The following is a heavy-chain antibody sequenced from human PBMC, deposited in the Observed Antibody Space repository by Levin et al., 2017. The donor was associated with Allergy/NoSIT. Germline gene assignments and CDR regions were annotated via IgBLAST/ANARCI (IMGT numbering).Heavy chain of an antibody. CDR2: INPNSGGT. V-gene: IGHV1-2*06. J-gene: IGHJ4*02. CDR3: ARVHDYGDYALDY. Sequence: GGSLRLSCKASGYTFTGYYMHWVRQAPGQGLEWMGRINPNSGGTNYAQKFQGRVTMTRDTSISTAYMELSRLRSDDTAVYYCARVHDYGDYALDYWGQGTLVTVSS. CDR1: GYTFTGYY. D-gene: IGHD4-17*01.